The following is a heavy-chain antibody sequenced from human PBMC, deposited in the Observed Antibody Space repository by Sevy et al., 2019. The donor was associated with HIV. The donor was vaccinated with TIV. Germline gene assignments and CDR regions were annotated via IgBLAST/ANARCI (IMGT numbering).Heavy chain of an antibody. CDR1: GYTFIRNG. CDR2: ISGYNGDT. D-gene: IGHD3-22*01. V-gene: IGHV1-18*01. Sequence: ASVKVSCKASGYTFIRNGITWVRQAPGQGLEWMGWISGYNGDTNYAQKFQGRVTMTTDTSTSTAYMELRSLRSDDTAGYYCAGDRNNYDSSGYPKGMDVWGQGTTVTVSS. J-gene: IGHJ6*02. CDR3: AGDRNNYDSSGYPKGMDV.